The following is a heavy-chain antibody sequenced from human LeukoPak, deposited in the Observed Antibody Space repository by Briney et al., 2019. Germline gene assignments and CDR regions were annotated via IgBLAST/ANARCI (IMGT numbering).Heavy chain of an antibody. D-gene: IGHD3-22*01. J-gene: IGHJ4*02. Sequence: PSETLSLTCTVSGGSISSSSYYWGWIRQPPGKGLEWIGSIYYSGSTYCNPSLKSRVTISVDTSKNQFSLKLSSVTAADTAVYYCARQGLDNYYDSSGYYSLSSWGQGTLVTVSS. CDR1: GGSISSSSYY. CDR3: ARQGLDNYYDSSGYYSLSS. CDR2: IYYSGST. V-gene: IGHV4-39*01.